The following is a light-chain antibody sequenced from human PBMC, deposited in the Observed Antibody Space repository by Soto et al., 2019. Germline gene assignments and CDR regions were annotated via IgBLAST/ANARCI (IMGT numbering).Light chain of an antibody. J-gene: IGKJ4*01. Sequence: DTQMTQSPSTLSASVGDRVTITCRASQSISNWLAWYQQKPGKAPKLLIYDASSLESGVPSRFSGSGSGTEFPLTISSLQPDDFATYYCQHYNSFPLTFGGGTKVDIK. V-gene: IGKV1-5*01. CDR2: DAS. CDR3: QHYNSFPLT. CDR1: QSISNW.